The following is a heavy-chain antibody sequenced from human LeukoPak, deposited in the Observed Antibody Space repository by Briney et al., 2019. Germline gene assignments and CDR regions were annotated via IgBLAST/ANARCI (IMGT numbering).Heavy chain of an antibody. CDR1: GGSVSSGDYY. D-gene: IGHD6-13*01. CDR2: VYHSGET. J-gene: IGHJ5*02. Sequence: SETLSLTCTVSGGSVSSGDYYWSWIRQPPGKGLEWIGSVYHSGETYYNPSLNSRVTISVDRSKNQFSLKLNSVTAADTAVYYCARDHSSPGWFDPWGQGTLVTVSS. V-gene: IGHV4-30-2*01. CDR3: ARDHSSPGWFDP.